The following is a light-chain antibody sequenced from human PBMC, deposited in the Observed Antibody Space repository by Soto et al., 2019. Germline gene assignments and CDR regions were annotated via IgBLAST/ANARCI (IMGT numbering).Light chain of an antibody. J-gene: IGKJ1*01. CDR1: QSISDW. V-gene: IGKV1-5*01. CDR2: DAS. Sequence: DIQMTQSPSTLSESVGDRVTITCRARQSISDWLAWFQQKPGKAPKVLIYDASTLESGVPSRFSGSGSGTEFTVTISSLQPEDSATYYCQQHNSSPWTVGQGTKVDIK. CDR3: QQHNSSPWT.